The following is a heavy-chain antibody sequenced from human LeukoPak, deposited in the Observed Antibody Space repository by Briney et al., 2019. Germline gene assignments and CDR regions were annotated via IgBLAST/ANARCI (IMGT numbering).Heavy chain of an antibody. CDR1: GGSISSSSYY. V-gene: IGHV4-39*01. D-gene: IGHD6-19*01. Sequence: SETLSLTCTVSGGSISSSSYYWGWIRQPPGKGLEWIGSIYYSASTYYNPSLKSRVTISVGTSKNQFSLKLSSVTAADTAVYYCARQTHTPTVAGFYNWFDPWGQGTLVTVSS. CDR3: ARQTHTPTVAGFYNWFDP. CDR2: IYYSAST. J-gene: IGHJ5*02.